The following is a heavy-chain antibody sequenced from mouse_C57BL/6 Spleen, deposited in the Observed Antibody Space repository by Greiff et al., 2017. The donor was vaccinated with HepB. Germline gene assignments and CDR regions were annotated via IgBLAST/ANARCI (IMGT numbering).Heavy chain of an antibody. CDR1: GYTFTSYW. J-gene: IGHJ2*01. Sequence: VQLQQPGAELVRPGSSVKLSCKASGYTFTSYWMDWVKQRPGQGLEWIGNIYPSDSETHYNQKFKDKATLTVDKSSSTAYMQLSSLTSEDSAVYYCARGGTTVVTRFDYWGQGTTLTVSS. CDR2: IYPSDSET. D-gene: IGHD1-1*01. CDR3: ARGGTTVVTRFDY. V-gene: IGHV1-61*01.